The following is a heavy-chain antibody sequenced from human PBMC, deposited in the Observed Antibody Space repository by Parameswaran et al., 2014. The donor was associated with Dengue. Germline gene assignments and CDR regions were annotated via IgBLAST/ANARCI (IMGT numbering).Heavy chain of an antibody. D-gene: IGHD6-13*01. J-gene: IGHJ3*02. V-gene: IGHV6-1*01. Sequence: ASETLSLTCAISGDSVSSNSAAWNWIRQSPSRGLEWLGRTYYRSKWHNDYAVSVKSRITINPDTSKNQFSLQLNSVTPEDTAVYYCARGSDSSSLGMSGFDIWGQGTMVTVSS. CDR2: TYYRSKWHN. CDR3: ARGSDSSSLGMSGFDI. CDR1: GDSVSSNSAA.